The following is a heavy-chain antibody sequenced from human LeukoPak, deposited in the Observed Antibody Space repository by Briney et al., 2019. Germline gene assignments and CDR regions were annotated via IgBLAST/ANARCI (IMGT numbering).Heavy chain of an antibody. CDR1: GGSISSSSYY. J-gene: IGHJ6*03. CDR3: GRSGRWLVPFGYYYYMDV. V-gene: IGHV4-39*07. D-gene: IGHD6-19*01. CDR2: IYYSGST. Sequence: SETLSLTCTVSGGSISSSSYYWGWIRQPPGKGLEWIGRIYYSGSTNYNPSLKSRVTISVDTSKNQFSLKLSSVTAADTAVYYCGRSGRWLVPFGYYYYMDVWGKGTTVTVSS.